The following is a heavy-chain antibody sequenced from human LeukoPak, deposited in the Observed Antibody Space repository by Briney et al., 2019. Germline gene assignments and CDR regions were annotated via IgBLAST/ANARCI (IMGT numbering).Heavy chain of an antibody. J-gene: IGHJ4*02. V-gene: IGHV1-8*01. CDR2: VDPRSGDA. CDR1: GYTFISYN. D-gene: IGHD2-8*01. CDR3: ARGVPLGYCTYGVCYPPYYFDY. Sequence: ASVRVSCKASGYTFISYNINWLRQATGQGLEWMGWVDPRSGDAGYLQKFQGRLTITRDSSIDTAYMDLSGLNSEDTAVYYCARGVPLGYCTYGVCYPPYYFDYWGQGTLVTASS.